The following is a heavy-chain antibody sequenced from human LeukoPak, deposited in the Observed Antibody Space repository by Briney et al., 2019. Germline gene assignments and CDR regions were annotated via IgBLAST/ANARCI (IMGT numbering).Heavy chain of an antibody. D-gene: IGHD1/OR15-1a*01. CDR2: IDPSGGTI. CDR3: AREGDTTGASGTEFDY. J-gene: IGHJ4*02. Sequence: RLGGSLRLSCAASGFTFSGYCMNWVRQAPGKGLEWVSYIDPSGGTIYYSNYVKGRFTVYRDNVKNLLYLQMNSLSADDTGLYYCAREGDTTGASGTEFDYWGQGAPVTVSS. V-gene: IGHV3-48*01. CDR1: GFTFSGYC.